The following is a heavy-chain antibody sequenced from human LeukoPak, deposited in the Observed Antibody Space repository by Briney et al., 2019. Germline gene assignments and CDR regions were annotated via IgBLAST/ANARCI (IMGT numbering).Heavy chain of an antibody. D-gene: IGHD3-22*01. CDR3: ARLGYYYDSSGYSQYFQH. CDR2: INHSGST. CDR1: GGSFSGYY. J-gene: IGHJ1*01. V-gene: IGHV4-34*01. Sequence: SETLSLTCAVYGGSFSGYYWSWIRQPPGKGLEWIGEINHSGSTNYNPSLKSRVTMSLDTSKNQFSLKLRSVTAADTAVYYCARLGYYYDSSGYSQYFQHWGQGTLVTVSS.